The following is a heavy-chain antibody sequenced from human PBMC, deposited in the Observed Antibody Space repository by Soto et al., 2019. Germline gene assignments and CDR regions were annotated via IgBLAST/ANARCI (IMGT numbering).Heavy chain of an antibody. V-gene: IGHV4-31*03. Sequence: QVQLQESGPGLVKPSQTLSLTCTVSGGSISRGGYYWSWIRQHPGMGLEWIGYIYYSGGTYYNPSLKSRVTISVDTSENQFSLRLSSVTAADTAVYYCARKDSGYADYMDVWGKGTTVTVSS. CDR2: IYYSGGT. D-gene: IGHD5-12*01. J-gene: IGHJ6*03. CDR1: GGSISRGGYY. CDR3: ARKDSGYADYMDV.